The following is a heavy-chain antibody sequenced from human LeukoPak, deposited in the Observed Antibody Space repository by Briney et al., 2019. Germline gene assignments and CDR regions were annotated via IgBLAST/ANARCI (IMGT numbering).Heavy chain of an antibody. J-gene: IGHJ6*03. CDR1: GFTFSSYW. CDR2: IKQDGSEK. D-gene: IGHD3-16*01. V-gene: IGHV3-7*01. CDR3: ARAGELRYMDV. Sequence: PGGSLRLSCAASGFTFSSYWMNWVRQAPGKGLEWVANIKQDGSEKYYVDSVKGRFTISRDNAKNSLFLQMSSLRADDTAIYYCARAGELRYMDVWGKGTAVTVSS.